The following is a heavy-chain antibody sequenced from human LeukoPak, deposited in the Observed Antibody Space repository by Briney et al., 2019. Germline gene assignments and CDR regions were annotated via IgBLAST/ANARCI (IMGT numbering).Heavy chain of an antibody. J-gene: IGHJ3*02. V-gene: IGHV3-21*01. D-gene: IGHD5-24*01. CDR1: GFTFSNYW. Sequence: GGSLRLSCAASGFTFSNYWMNWVRQAPGKGLEWVSSISSSSSYIYYADSLKGRFSISRDNAKNSLYLQMNSLRAEDTAVYYCARVDGSDAFDIWGQGTMVTVSS. CDR3: ARVDGSDAFDI. CDR2: ISSSSSYI.